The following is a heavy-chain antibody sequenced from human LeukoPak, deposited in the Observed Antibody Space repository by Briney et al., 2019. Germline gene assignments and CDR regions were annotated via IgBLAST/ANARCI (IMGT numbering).Heavy chain of an antibody. V-gene: IGHV4-59*08. CDR2: IYDSGTT. CDR1: GGSISSYY. J-gene: IGHJ3*02. Sequence: SETLSLTCTVSGGSISSYYWSWIRQPPGKGLEWIGYIYDSGTTNYNPSLKSRVTMSVDTSINQFSLKLSSVTAADTAVYYCARLRLRYDSNGYSTSYEAVDIWGQGTVVTVSS. CDR3: ARLRLRYDSNGYSTSYEAVDI. D-gene: IGHD3-22*01.